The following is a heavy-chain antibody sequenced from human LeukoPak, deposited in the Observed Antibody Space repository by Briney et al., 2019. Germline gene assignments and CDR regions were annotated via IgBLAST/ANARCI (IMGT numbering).Heavy chain of an antibody. D-gene: IGHD3-10*01. CDR2: IHYSGST. J-gene: IGHJ6*03. Sequence: NPSETLSLTCTVSGGSISSSSYYWAWIRQPPGKGLEWIGSIHYSGSTYYNPSLQSRVTMSLDTSKKQFSLKLRSVTAADTAVYFCARVIPKVRGLPSFYMDVWGKGTTVTISS. CDR1: GGSISSSSYY. V-gene: IGHV4-39*07. CDR3: ARVIPKVRGLPSFYMDV.